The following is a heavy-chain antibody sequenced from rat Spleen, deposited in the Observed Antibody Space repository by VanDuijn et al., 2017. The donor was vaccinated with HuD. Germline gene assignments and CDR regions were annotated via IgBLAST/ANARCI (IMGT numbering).Heavy chain of an antibody. CDR1: TLTFSDYN. J-gene: IGHJ3*01. CDR3: TTDLDYYDGSYYVNWFAY. D-gene: IGHD1-12*02. CDR2: ISYDGSST. Sequence: EVQLVESGGGLVQPGRSLKLSCAASTLTFSDYNMAWVRQAPKKGLEWVATISYDGSSTYCRDSVKGRFTISRDIAKSTLYLQMDSLRSEDTATYYCTTDLDYYDGSYYVNWFAYWGQGTLVTVSS. V-gene: IGHV5-7*01.